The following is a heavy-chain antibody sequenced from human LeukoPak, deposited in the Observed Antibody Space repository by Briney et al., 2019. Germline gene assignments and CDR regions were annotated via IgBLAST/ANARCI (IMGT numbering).Heavy chain of an antibody. CDR1: GGSISSYY. J-gene: IGHJ5*02. CDR2: IYYSGST. V-gene: IGHV4-59*08. CDR3: ARHVRLLWFGELLRRRGWFDP. D-gene: IGHD3-10*01. Sequence: SETLSPTCTVSGGSISSYYWSWIRQPPGKGLEWIGYIYYSGSTNYNPSLKSRVTISVDTSKNQFSLKLSSVTAADTAVYYYARHVRLLWFGELLRRRGWFDPWGQGTLVTVSS.